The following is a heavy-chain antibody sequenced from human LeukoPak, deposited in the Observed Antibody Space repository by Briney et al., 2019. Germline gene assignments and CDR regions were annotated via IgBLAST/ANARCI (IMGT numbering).Heavy chain of an antibody. CDR3: ARVPAWEYYYYMDV. Sequence: SVKVSCKAPGGTFSSYAISWVRQAPGQGLEWMGGIIPIFGTANYAQKFQGRVTITTDESTSTAYMELSSLRSEDTAVYYCARVPAWEYYYYMDVWGKGTTVTVSS. D-gene: IGHD1-26*01. CDR2: IIPIFGTA. J-gene: IGHJ6*03. V-gene: IGHV1-69*05. CDR1: GGTFSSYA.